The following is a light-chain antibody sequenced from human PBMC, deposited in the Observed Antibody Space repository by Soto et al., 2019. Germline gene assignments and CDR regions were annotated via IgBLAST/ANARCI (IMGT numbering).Light chain of an antibody. J-gene: IGLJ6*01. CDR2: EVN. CDR1: RTDIGDSNF. V-gene: IGLV2-14*01. Sequence: HSALTQPASVSWSPGQSVTISCTGPRTDIGDSNFISWYQHSPGKAHRLLIYEVNNRPSGVSKRFSGSKAGNTASLTTSGLLDDDEADYFCVSCRSGTILGFGSGSKGTGL. CDR3: VSCRSGTILG.